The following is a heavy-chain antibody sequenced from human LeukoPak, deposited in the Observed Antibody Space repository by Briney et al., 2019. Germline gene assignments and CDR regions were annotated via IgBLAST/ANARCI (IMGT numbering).Heavy chain of an antibody. CDR3: ARRQGCSSTSCPPDY. CDR1: GYSFTTYW. V-gene: IGHV5-51*01. D-gene: IGHD2-2*01. CDR2: IYPGDSDT. Sequence: GESLKISCRGSGYSFTTYWIGWVRQMPGKGLEWMGIIYPGDSDTRYTPPFQGQVTMSADKSINTAYLQWSSLKASDTAIYYCARRQGCSSTSCPPDYWGQGTLVTVSP. J-gene: IGHJ4*02.